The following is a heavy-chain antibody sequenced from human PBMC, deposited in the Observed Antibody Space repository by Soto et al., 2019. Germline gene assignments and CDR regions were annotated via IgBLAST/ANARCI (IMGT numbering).Heavy chain of an antibody. CDR2: IYYSGST. CDR1: GGSISSYY. J-gene: IGHJ4*02. D-gene: IGHD6-13*01. CDR3: ARVSAAGDLDY. V-gene: IGHV4-59*01. Sequence: KPSETLSPTCTVSGGSISSYYWSWIRQPPGKGLEWIGYIYYSGSTNYNPSLKSRVTISVDTSKNQFSLKLSSVTAADTAVYYCARVSAAGDLDYWGQGTLVTVSS.